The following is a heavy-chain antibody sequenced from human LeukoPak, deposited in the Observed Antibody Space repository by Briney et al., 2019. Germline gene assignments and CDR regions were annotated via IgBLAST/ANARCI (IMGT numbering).Heavy chain of an antibody. D-gene: IGHD2-2*01. Sequence: GASVKVSCKTSGYTFTSNYIHWVRQAPGQGLEWMGVINPSGGSTSYAQKFQGRVTMTRDTSTSTAYMELSSLRSEDTAMFYCVLPAALIKSPFDYWGQGTLVTVSS. V-gene: IGHV1-46*01. CDR1: GYTFTSNY. CDR3: VLPAALIKSPFDY. CDR2: INPSGGST. J-gene: IGHJ4*02.